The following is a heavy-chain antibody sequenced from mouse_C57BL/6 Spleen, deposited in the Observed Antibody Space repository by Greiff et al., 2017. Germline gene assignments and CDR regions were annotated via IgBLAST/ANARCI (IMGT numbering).Heavy chain of an antibody. Sequence: EVKLMESGGGLVKPGGSLKLSCAASGFTFSSYAMSWVRQTPEKRLEWVATISDGGSYTYYPDNLQGRFTISRDNAKNTLYLQMSHLKSEDTAIYYCARDHGPYYYGGSSYFDYWGQGTTLTVSS. CDR1: GFTFSSYA. CDR2: ISDGGSYT. CDR3: ARDHGPYYYGGSSYFDY. V-gene: IGHV5-4*01. D-gene: IGHD1-1*01. J-gene: IGHJ2*01.